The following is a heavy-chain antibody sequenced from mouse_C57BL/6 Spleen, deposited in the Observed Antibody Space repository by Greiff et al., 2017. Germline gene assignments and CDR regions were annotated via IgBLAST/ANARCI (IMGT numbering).Heavy chain of an antibody. CDR2: IYPGDGDT. D-gene: IGHD3-2*02. Sequence: VQLQESGPELVKPGASVKISCKASGYAFSSSWMNWVKQRPGKGLEWIGRIYPGDGDTNYNGKFKGKATLTADKSSSTAYTQLSSLTSEDSAVYFCARERTAQATWGDYWGQGTSVTVSS. J-gene: IGHJ4*01. V-gene: IGHV1-82*01. CDR1: GYAFSSSW. CDR3: ARERTAQATWGDY.